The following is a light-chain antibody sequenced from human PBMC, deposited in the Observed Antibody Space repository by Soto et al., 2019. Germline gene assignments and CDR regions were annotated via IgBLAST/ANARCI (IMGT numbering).Light chain of an antibody. CDR1: QSVSSH. Sequence: EIVMTQSPGTLSVSPGERATLSCRASQSVSSHLAWYQQKPGQAPRLLIYGASSRATGIPNRISGSGSGTDFTLSISRLEPEDFAVYYCQQFGSSRWTFGQGTKVEIK. CDR3: QQFGSSRWT. J-gene: IGKJ1*01. CDR2: GAS. V-gene: IGKV3-20*01.